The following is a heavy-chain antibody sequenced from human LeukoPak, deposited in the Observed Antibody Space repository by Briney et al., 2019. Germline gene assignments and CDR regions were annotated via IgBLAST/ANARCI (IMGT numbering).Heavy chain of an antibody. J-gene: IGHJ6*02. Sequence: ASVKVSCKASGYTFTGYYMHWVRQAPGQGLEWMGWINPNSGGTNYAQKFQGWVTMTRDTSISTAYMELSRLRSDDTAVYYCARDSGVAAVSYGMDVWGQGTTVTVSS. CDR2: INPNSGGT. CDR1: GYTFTGYY. CDR3: ARDSGVAAVSYGMDV. D-gene: IGHD6-13*01. V-gene: IGHV1-2*04.